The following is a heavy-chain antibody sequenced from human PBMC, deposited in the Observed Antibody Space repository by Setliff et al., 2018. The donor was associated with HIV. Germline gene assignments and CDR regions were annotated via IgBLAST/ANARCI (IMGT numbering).Heavy chain of an antibody. CDR2: IKPDGTEK. CDR3: VRSDRGGVDY. Sequence: PGGSLRLSCIDSGFTFSNYWMNWVRQAPGKGLEWVANIKPDGTEKNYVDSVRGRFTISRDNAKNTLYLQVNSLRAEDTAVYYCVRSDRGGVDYWGQGTLVTVSS. V-gene: IGHV3-7*01. CDR1: GFTFSNYW. D-gene: IGHD3-22*01. J-gene: IGHJ4*02.